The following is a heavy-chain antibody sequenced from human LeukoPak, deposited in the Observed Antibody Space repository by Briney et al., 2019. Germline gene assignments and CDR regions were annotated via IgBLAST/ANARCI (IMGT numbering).Heavy chain of an antibody. CDR3: AIAQSWDELFDS. CDR1: GNAGHRHL. D-gene: IGHD1-26*01. J-gene: IGHJ4*02. V-gene: IGHV3-53*01. CDR2: ISINTDT. Sequence: GSLKPFFASSGNAGHRHLQELGPQPSGKGPEWVSFISINTDTFYADSVRGRFTISRDSSKNTLFLQMNSLRDEDSAVYYCAIAQSWDELFDSWGQGTLVTVSS.